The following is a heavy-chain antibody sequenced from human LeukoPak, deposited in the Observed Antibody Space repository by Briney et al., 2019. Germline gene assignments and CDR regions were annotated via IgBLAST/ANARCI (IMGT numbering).Heavy chain of an antibody. V-gene: IGHV3-23*01. CDR1: GFTFSTFA. CDR2: IFPSGGEI. J-gene: IGHJ4*02. CDR3: ATYRQVLLPFES. D-gene: IGHD2-8*02. Sequence: GGSLRLSCAASGFTFSTFAMIWVRQPPGQGLEWVSSIFPSGGEIHYADSVRGRFTISRDNSKSTLSLQMNSLRAEDTAIYYCATYRQVLLPFESWGQGTLVTVSS.